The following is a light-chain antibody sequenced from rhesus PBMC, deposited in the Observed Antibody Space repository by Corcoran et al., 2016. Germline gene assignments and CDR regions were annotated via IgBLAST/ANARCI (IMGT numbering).Light chain of an antibody. J-gene: IGKJ1*01. V-gene: IGKV3-24*04. CDR2: GAS. CDR3: QQSSDLWT. CDR1: QSIDPF. Sequence: TVVTQSPATLSLSPGERATLSCRASQSIDPFLAWYQQKPGQPPWLLIYGASSRATGIPDRFSGSGSGTDVTLTISSLEPEDVGIYYCQQSSDLWTFGQGTKVEIK.